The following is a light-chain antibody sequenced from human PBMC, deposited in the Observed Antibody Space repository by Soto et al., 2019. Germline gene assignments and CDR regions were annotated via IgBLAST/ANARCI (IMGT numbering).Light chain of an antibody. CDR1: QGINNL. Sequence: DIQMTQSPSSLSASLGDRVTITCRASQGINNLLAWYQQKPGKAPKYLIKTASILQSGVPSRFSGSGSETDFTLTISSLQPEDFATYYCQQYNSFPRTFGQGTRLEI. V-gene: IGKV1D-16*01. CDR3: QQYNSFPRT. J-gene: IGKJ5*01. CDR2: TAS.